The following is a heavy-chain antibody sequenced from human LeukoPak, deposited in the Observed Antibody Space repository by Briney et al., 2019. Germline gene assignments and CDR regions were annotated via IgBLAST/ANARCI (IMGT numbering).Heavy chain of an antibody. CDR1: GFTFRSYG. CDR2: IRYDGSNK. D-gene: IGHD1-26*01. J-gene: IGHJ3*02. CDR3: AKGIYSGSPGAFGI. V-gene: IGHV3-30*02. Sequence: GGSLRLSCAASGFTFRSYGMHWVRQAPGKGLEWVAFIRYDGSNKYYADSVKGRFTISRDNSKNTLYLQMNSLRAEDTAVYYCAKGIYSGSPGAFGIWGQGTMVTVSS.